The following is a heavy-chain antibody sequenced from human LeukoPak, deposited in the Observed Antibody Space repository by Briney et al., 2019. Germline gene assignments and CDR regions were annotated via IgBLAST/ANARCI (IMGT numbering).Heavy chain of an antibody. CDR3: ARDIYSGVRGVSTNWFDP. J-gene: IGHJ5*02. Sequence: ASVKVSCKASGYTFTSYYMHWVQQAPGQGLEWMGIINPSGGSTSYAQKFQGRVTMTRDMSTSTVYMELSSLRSEDTAVYYCARDIYSGVRGVSTNWFDPWGQGTLVTVSS. V-gene: IGHV1-46*01. D-gene: IGHD3-10*01. CDR1: GYTFTSYY. CDR2: INPSGGST.